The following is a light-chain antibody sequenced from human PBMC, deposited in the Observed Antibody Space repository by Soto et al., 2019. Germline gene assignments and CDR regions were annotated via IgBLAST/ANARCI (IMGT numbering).Light chain of an antibody. Sequence: QSALTQPASVSGSPGQSITISCTGTSSDVGSYNLVSWYQFHPGKAPKLMIYEGSKRPSGVSNRFSGSKSGNTASLTVFGLQAEDDALYYCASYAGSSRYVFGTGTKVTVL. CDR2: EGS. CDR1: SSDVGSYNL. J-gene: IGLJ1*01. V-gene: IGLV2-14*02. CDR3: ASYAGSSRYV.